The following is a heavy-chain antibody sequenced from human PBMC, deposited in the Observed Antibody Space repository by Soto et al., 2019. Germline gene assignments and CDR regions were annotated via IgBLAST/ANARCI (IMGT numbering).Heavy chain of an antibody. V-gene: IGHV4-61*01. CDR3: ARRSYYDSSGSYYFDY. CDR1: GGSVSSGSYY. Sequence: QVQLQESGPGLVKPSETLSLTCTVSGGSVSSGSYYWSWIRQPPGKGLEWIGYIYYSGSTNYNPSRKSRVTISVDTSKNQFSLKLSSVTAADTAVYYCARRSYYDSSGSYYFDYWGQGTLVTVSS. D-gene: IGHD3-22*01. CDR2: IYYSGST. J-gene: IGHJ4*02.